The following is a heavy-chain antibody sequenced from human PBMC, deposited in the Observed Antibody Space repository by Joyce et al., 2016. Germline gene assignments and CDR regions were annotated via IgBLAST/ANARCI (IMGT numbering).Heavy chain of an antibody. CDR2: ISYDGIYK. CDR1: GLTLSNYG. CDR3: AKSLTATYSSGWFLDY. D-gene: IGHD6-25*01. V-gene: IGHV3-30*18. J-gene: IGHJ4*02. Sequence: QVQLVESGGGVVQPGRSLRLSCAASGLTLSNYGVHWVRQAPGKGLEWVAVISYDGIYKYYADSVKGRFTISRDNSKNTVFLEINSLRTEDTAVYYCAKSLTATYSSGWFLDYWGQGTLVTVSS.